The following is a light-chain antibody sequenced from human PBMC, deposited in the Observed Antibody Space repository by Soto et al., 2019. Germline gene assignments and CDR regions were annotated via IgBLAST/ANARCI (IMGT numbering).Light chain of an antibody. CDR1: SSDVGGYNY. CDR2: DVT. J-gene: IGLJ1*01. V-gene: IGLV2-11*01. Sequence: QSALTQPRSVSGSPEQSVTISCTGTSSDVGGYNYVSWYQQHPGKAPKLMIYDVTKRPSGVPDRFSGSKSGNTASLTISGLQAEDEADYYCCSYAGSYTFYVFGTGNKLTVL. CDR3: CSYAGSYTFYV.